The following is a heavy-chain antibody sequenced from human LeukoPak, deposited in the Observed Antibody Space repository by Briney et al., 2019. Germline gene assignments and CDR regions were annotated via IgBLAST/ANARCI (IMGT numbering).Heavy chain of an antibody. CDR2: ISWNSGSI. D-gene: IGHD5-18*01. J-gene: IGHJ4*02. CDR1: GFTFDDYA. Sequence: GGSLRLSCVVSGFTFDDYAMHWVRQAPGKGLEWVSGISWNSGSIGYADSVKGRFTISRDNAKNSLYLQMNSLRAEDTALYYCAKDVYSYGRFFDYWGQGTLVTVSS. CDR3: AKDVYSYGRFFDY. V-gene: IGHV3-9*01.